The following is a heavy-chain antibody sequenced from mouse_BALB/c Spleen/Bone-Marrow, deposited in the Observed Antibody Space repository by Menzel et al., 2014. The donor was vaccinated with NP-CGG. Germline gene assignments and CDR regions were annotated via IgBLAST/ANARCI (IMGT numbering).Heavy chain of an antibody. CDR2: ISNLAYSI. CDR3: ATIYYGNSYAMDY. D-gene: IGHD2-1*01. V-gene: IGHV5-15*02. Sequence: EVQGVESGGGLVQPGGSRKLSCAASGFTFSDYGMAWVRQAPGKGSEWVAFISNLAYSIYYADTVTGRFTISRENANDNLYLEMSRLRAEDTDMYYCATIYYGNSYAMDYWGQGTSVTVSS. J-gene: IGHJ4*01. CDR1: GFTFSDYG.